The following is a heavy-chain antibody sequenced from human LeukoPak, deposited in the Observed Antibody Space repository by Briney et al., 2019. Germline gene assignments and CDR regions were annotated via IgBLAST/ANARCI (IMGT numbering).Heavy chain of an antibody. CDR1: GGSISSSSYY. CDR3: VRADYNGGNPGSFDI. J-gene: IGHJ3*02. CDR2: IYYTGIS. Sequence: PSETLSLTCTVSGGSISSSSYYWSWIRQPPGKGLEWIGTIYYTGISYYNPSLESRVTSSLDTSKNQFSLTLNSVTAADTAVYYCVRADYNGGNPGSFDIWGRGTMVTVSS. V-gene: IGHV4-39*07. D-gene: IGHD2-8*01.